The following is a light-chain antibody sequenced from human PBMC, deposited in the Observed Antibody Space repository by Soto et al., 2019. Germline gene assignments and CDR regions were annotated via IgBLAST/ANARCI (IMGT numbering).Light chain of an antibody. CDR1: QSVNNN. J-gene: IGKJ2*01. CDR2: GAS. V-gene: IGKV3-15*01. CDR3: QQYNNLPPDT. Sequence: EIILTQSPASLSVSPGERATLSCRASQSVNNNLAWYQQKPVQAPRLLIYGASTRATGIPGRFRGSGSGTEFTLTISSLQSEDFAVYFCQQYNNLPPDTFGQGTKLEIK.